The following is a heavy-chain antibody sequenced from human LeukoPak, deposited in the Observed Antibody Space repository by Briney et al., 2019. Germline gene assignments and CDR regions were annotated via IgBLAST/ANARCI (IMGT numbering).Heavy chain of an antibody. CDR2: INSHGSST. J-gene: IGHJ4*02. V-gene: IGHV3-74*01. CDR3: ARGGDGYYDRNYFDY. Sequence: PGGSLRLSCAASGFTFSSHWMHWVRQAPGKGLVWLSRINSHGSSTNYADSVRGRFTISRDNAKNTLYLQMNSLRAEDTAVYYCARGGDGYYDRNYFDYWGQGTLVTVSS. CDR1: GFTFSSHW. D-gene: IGHD3-22*01.